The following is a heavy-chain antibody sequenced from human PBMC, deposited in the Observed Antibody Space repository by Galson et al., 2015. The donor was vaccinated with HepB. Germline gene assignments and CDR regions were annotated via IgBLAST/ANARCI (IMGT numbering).Heavy chain of an antibody. Sequence: SLRLSCAASGFTFRSYAMSWVRQAPGKGLEWVSVISGGGDITVYADAVKGRFTISRDNSRDALFLQMSSLRSDDTAVYYCAKGGLRGDLNDAFDIWGQGTMVTVSS. CDR3: AKGGLRGDLNDAFDI. CDR2: ISGGGDIT. V-gene: IGHV3-23*01. J-gene: IGHJ3*02. D-gene: IGHD4-17*01. CDR1: GFTFRSYA.